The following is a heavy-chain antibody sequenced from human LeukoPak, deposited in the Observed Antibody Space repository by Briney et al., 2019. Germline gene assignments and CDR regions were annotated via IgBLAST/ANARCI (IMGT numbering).Heavy chain of an antibody. CDR2: ISNSGETT. D-gene: IGHD2-21*01. CDR1: GFTFTNYA. CDR3: ARGLWWSKYYFDY. Sequence: GGSLRLSCAASGFTFTNYAMSWVRQAPGKGLDFVSSISNSGETTNYADSVKGRFTISRDNSKNTLYLQMNSLRAEDAAVYYCARGLWWSKYYFDYWGQGTLVTVSS. V-gene: IGHV3-23*01. J-gene: IGHJ4*02.